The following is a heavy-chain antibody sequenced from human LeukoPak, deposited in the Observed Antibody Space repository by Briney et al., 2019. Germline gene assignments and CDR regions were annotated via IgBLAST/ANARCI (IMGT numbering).Heavy chain of an antibody. D-gene: IGHD6-13*01. V-gene: IGHV4-59*01. CDR2: IYYSGST. Sequence: SETLSLTCTVSGGSISSYYWSWIRQPPGKGLEWIGYIYYSGSTNYNPSLKSLVTISVDTSKNQFSLKLSSVTAADTAVYYCAGAAAGNSFDYWGQGTLVTISS. CDR3: AGAAAGNSFDY. J-gene: IGHJ4*02. CDR1: GGSISSYY.